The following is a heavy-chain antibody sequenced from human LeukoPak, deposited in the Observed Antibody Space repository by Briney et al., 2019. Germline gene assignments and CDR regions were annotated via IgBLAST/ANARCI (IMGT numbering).Heavy chain of an antibody. J-gene: IGHJ4*02. V-gene: IGHV3-21*01. CDR2: ISSSSSYI. CDR1: GFTFSSYS. D-gene: IGHD3-10*01. Sequence: GGSLRLSCAASGFTFSSYSMNWVRQAPGKGLEWVSSISSSSSYIYYADSVKGRFIISRDNAKNSLYLQMNSLRAEDTAVYYCARDKYYYGSGSYLPFDYWGQGTLVTVSS. CDR3: ARDKYYYGSGSYLPFDY.